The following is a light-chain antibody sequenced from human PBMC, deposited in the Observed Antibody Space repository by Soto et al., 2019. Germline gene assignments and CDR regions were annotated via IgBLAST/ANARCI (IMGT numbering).Light chain of an antibody. V-gene: IGLV2-23*01. J-gene: IGLJ2*01. CDR3: CSYAPSRTLL. CDR1: SSDVGGYNY. CDR2: EGN. Sequence: QSALTQPASVSGSPGQSITISCTGTSSDVGGYNYVSWYQQHPGKAPRLILYEGNKRPSGVSSRFSASKSGNTASLTISGLQAEDEADYFCCSYAPSRTLLFGGGTKLTVL.